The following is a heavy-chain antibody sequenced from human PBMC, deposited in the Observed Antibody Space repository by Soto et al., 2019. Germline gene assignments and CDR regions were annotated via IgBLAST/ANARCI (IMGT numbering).Heavy chain of an antibody. V-gene: IGHV6-1*01. D-gene: IGHD3-9*01. J-gene: IGHJ6*02. CDR3: ARAQDFDWVRLALWNYWDYYGMDV. CDR1: GDSVSSNGAC. CDR2: IYYRSKWFH. Sequence: SQTLSLTCVISGDSVSSNGACWNWIRQSPLRGLQWLGRIYYRSKWFHDYAASVESRMAINPDTSRNQFSLQLNYVTPEDTAVYYCARAQDFDWVRLALWNYWDYYGMDVWGQGTTVT.